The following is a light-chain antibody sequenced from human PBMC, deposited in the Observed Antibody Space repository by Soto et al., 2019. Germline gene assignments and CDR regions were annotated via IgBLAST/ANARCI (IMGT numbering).Light chain of an antibody. CDR1: QSISSW. J-gene: IGKJ1*01. Sequence: DIQMTQSPSTLSASVGDRVTITCRASQSISSWLAWYQQKPGKAPKLLIYRASSLESGVPSGFSGSGSGTEFTLTISSLQPDDFATYYCQQYNGYSWTFGQGTKVEIK. CDR2: RAS. CDR3: QQYNGYSWT. V-gene: IGKV1-5*03.